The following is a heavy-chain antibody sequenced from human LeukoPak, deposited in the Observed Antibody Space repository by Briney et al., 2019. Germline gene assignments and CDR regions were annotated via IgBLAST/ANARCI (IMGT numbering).Heavy chain of an antibody. V-gene: IGHV3-23*01. D-gene: IGHD3-9*01. J-gene: IGHJ4*02. Sequence: GGSLRLSCAASGFTFSSYAMSWVRQAPGKGLEWVSAISGSGGSTYYADSVKGRFTISRDNSKNTLYLQMNSLRAEDTAVYYCAKEGYDILTGYFYLDCWGQGTLVTVSS. CDR2: ISGSGGST. CDR1: GFTFSSYA. CDR3: AKEGYDILTGYFYLDC.